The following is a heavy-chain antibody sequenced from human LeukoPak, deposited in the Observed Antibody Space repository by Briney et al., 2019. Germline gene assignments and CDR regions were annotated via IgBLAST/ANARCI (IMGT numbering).Heavy chain of an antibody. V-gene: IGHV3-74*01. CDR2: INNDGSYA. J-gene: IGHJ5*02. Sequence: GGSLRLSCAASGLTFSNHWMHWVRHAPGKGLEWVSCINNDGSYAVYADSVRARFTISRDNAKNTLYLQMNSLRTEDTAVYYCARDRPHNWFDPCGQGTLVTVSS. CDR3: ARDRPHNWFDP. CDR1: GLTFSNHW.